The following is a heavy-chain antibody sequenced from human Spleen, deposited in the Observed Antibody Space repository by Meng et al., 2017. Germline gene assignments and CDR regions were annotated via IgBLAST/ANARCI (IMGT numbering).Heavy chain of an antibody. J-gene: IGHJ4*02. CDR2: IYSGGNT. V-gene: IGHV3-23*03. Sequence: GESLKISCAASGFTFSSYAMSWVRQAPGKGLEWVSVIYSGGNTYYADSVKGRFTISRDNSKNTLYLQMNSLRAEDTAVYFCAKEEVPNDYWGQGTLVTVSS. CDR3: AKEEVPNDY. D-gene: IGHD1-1*01. CDR1: GFTFSSYA.